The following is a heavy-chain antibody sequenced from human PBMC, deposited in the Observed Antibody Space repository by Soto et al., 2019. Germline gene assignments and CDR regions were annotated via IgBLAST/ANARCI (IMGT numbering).Heavy chain of an antibody. CDR1: GYIFTRYG. CDR3: AKYSSSRGGFDP. J-gene: IGHJ5*02. D-gene: IGHD3-22*01. V-gene: IGHV1-18*01. CDR2: ISAYNGNT. Sequence: ASVKVSCKASGYIFTRYGITWVRLAPGQGLEWMGSISAYNGNTYYAQHLQGRLNMTTDTSTSTAYMELRSLRSDDTAFYYCAKYSSSRGGFDPWGQGTLVTVSS.